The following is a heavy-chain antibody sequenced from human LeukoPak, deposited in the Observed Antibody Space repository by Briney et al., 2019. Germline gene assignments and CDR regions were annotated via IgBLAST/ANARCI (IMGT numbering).Heavy chain of an antibody. Sequence: SETLSLTCTVSGGSISSSSYYWGWIRQPPGKGLEWIGSIYYSGSTYYNPSLKSRVTISVDTFKNQFSLKLSSVTAADTAVYYCARQWGRYCSSTSCYNNYNYFDYWGQGTLVTVSS. D-gene: IGHD2-2*02. CDR2: IYYSGST. CDR1: GGSISSSSYY. V-gene: IGHV4-39*01. CDR3: ARQWGRYCSSTSCYNNYNYFDY. J-gene: IGHJ4*02.